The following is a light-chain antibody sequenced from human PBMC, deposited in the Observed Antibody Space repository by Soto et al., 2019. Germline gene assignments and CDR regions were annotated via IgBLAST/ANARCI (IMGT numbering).Light chain of an antibody. V-gene: IGLV1-40*01. CDR1: SSNIGAGYD. CDR3: QSYDSILSGSVV. CDR2: DNS. J-gene: IGLJ2*01. Sequence: QSVLTQPPSVSGAPGQRVTISCTGSSSNIGAGYDVHWYQQLPGTAPKLLIFDNSNRPSGVPDRISGSRSGTSASLAITGLQAEDEADYYCQSYDSILSGSVVFGGGTKLTVL.